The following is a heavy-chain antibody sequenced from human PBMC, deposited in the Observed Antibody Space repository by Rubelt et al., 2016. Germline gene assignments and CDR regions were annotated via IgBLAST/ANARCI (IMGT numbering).Heavy chain of an antibody. CDR3: AGDKVAGAIDF. D-gene: IGHD6-19*01. CDR1: GYTFTDYY. Sequence: QVQLVQSGAEVKKPGASVKVSCTASGYTFTDYYMHWVRQAPGQGVEWMGWIYPNSGGTNYARQFQGRVTLTSDTSISTAYMELSRLRFDDTAMYYWAGDKVAGAIDFWGQGTLVTVSS. J-gene: IGHJ4*02. V-gene: IGHV1-2*02. CDR2: IYPNSGGT.